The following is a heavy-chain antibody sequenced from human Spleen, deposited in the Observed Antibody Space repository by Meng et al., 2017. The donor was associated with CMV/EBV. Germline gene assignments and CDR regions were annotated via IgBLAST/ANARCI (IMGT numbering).Heavy chain of an antibody. CDR1: GFTFDDYT. J-gene: IGHJ4*02. V-gene: IGHV3-43*01. Sequence: GESLKISCAASGFTFDDYTMHWVRQAPGKGLEWVSLINWNGITTYYADSVKGRFTISRDNSKNSLYLQMNSLSTEDTALYYCAKESIYCAGDCWYYFDYWGQGTPVTVSS. CDR3: AKESIYCAGDCWYYFDY. D-gene: IGHD2-21*01. CDR2: INWNGITT.